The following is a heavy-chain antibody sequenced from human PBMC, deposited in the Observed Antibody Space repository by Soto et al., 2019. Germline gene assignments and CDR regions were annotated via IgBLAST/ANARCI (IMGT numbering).Heavy chain of an antibody. CDR2: IIPIFGTA. CDR3: ARDLPSYIAVAGTSSSDY. D-gene: IGHD6-19*01. Sequence: QVQLVQSGAEVKKPGSSVKVSCKASAGTFSSYAISWVRQAPGQGLEWMGGIIPIFGTANYAQKFQGRVTITADESTSTAYMELSSLRSEDTAVYYCARDLPSYIAVAGTSSSDYWGQGTLVTVSS. V-gene: IGHV1-69*01. J-gene: IGHJ4*02. CDR1: AGTFSSYA.